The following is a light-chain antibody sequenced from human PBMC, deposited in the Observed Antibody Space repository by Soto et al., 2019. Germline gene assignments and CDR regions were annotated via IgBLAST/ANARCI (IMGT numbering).Light chain of an antibody. CDR3: SLYTSENTYV. CDR1: STDFVSYNR. Sequence: QSALTQPPSVSGSPGQSVTISCTGTSTDFVSYNRVSWYQQPPGTAPKLIIYEASNRPSGVPDRFSWSKSGNTASLTISGLQAADEADYYCSLYTSENTYVFGTGTKV. V-gene: IGLV2-18*01. J-gene: IGLJ1*01. CDR2: EAS.